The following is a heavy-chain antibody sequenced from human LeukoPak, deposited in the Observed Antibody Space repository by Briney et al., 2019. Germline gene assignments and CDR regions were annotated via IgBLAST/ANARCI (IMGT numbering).Heavy chain of an antibody. D-gene: IGHD5-24*01. CDR2: IYSGGST. V-gene: IGHV3-53*04. CDR3: ASGDGYNYGMDV. J-gene: IGHJ6*02. Sequence: ETLSLTCKDSGGSISSSGYYMSWVRQAPGKGLEWVSVIYSGGSTYYADSVKGRFTISRHNSKNTLYLQMNSLRAEDTAVYYCASGDGYNYGMDVWGQGTTVTVSS. CDR1: GGSISSSGYY.